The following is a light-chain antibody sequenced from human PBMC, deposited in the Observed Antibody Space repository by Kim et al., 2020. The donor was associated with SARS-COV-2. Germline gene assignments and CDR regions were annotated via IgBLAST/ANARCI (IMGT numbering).Light chain of an antibody. V-gene: IGKV3-11*01. Sequence: WSPGERATRSCRASQSVGSHLVWYQQKPGQVPRLLIYDASNRGTGIPARFSGSGSGTDFALTISSLEPEDFAVYYCQQRSSGPPTFGGGTKVDIK. CDR1: QSVGSH. CDR2: DAS. CDR3: QQRSSGPPT. J-gene: IGKJ4*01.